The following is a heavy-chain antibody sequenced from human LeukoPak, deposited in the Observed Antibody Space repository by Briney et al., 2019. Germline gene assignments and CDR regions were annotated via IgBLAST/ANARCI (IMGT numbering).Heavy chain of an antibody. V-gene: IGHV3-13*01. J-gene: IGHJ5*02. CDR2: IGTGGDT. D-gene: IGHD3-10*01. Sequence: PGGSLRLSCAVSGFSFDNYDMHWVRQISGEGLEWVAAIGTGGDTYYRDSVKGRFTISRGNAKNSLYLRMSSLRVGDTAVYYCVRDYGPGGFGPWGQGALVTVSS. CDR1: GFSFDNYD. CDR3: VRDYGPGGFGP.